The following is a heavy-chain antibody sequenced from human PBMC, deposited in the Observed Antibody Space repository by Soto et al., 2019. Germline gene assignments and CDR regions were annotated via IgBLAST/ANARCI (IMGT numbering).Heavy chain of an antibody. D-gene: IGHD6-13*01. Sequence: PSETLSLTCTVSGGSISSGGYYWSWIRQHPGKGLEWIGYIYYSGSTYYNPSLKSRVTISVDTSKNQFSLKLSSVTAADTAVYYCARESIAAAGTYYFDYWGQGTLVTVSS. CDR3: ARESIAAAGTYYFDY. J-gene: IGHJ4*02. CDR2: IYYSGST. V-gene: IGHV4-31*03. CDR1: GGSISSGGYY.